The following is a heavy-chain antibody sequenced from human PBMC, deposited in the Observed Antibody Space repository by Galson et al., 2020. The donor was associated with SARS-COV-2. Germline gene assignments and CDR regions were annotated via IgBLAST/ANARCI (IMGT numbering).Heavy chain of an antibody. J-gene: IGHJ6*03. CDR2: IHTSRRT. Sequence: SETLSLTCTVSGDSISSCSFYWSCIRPPAGKGLEWIGHIHTSRRTNYNPSHNSLTTTSVDTSKNQVSLNVRSVTAADTAVYYCEREGMFRLSYFFYYMDVWGKGSTVTVSS. D-gene: IGHD2-21*01. CDR1: GDSISSCSFY. CDR3: EREGMFRLSYFFYYMDV. V-gene: IGHV4-61*09.